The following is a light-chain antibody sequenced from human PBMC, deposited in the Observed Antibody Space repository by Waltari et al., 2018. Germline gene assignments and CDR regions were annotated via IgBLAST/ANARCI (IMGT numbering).Light chain of an antibody. CDR2: EVF. V-gene: IGLV2-14*01. J-gene: IGLJ3*02. CDR1: SSDVGFYNY. CDR3: NSYTGSSSWV. Sequence: QSALTQPASVSGSPGQSITISCTGTSSDVGFYNYVPWYQQHPGKAPKLIIYEVFERPSGVSTRCAGSKSGNTASLTISGLLAEDEADYYCNSYTGSSSWVFGGGTKLTVL.